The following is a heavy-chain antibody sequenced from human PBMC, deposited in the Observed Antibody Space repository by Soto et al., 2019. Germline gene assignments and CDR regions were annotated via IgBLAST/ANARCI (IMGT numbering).Heavy chain of an antibody. D-gene: IGHD5-18*01. CDR2: INPSGGGT. CDR1: GYTFTNYY. V-gene: IGHV1-46*03. CDR3: VREDHNYGHTFDY. Sequence: GASVKVSCKASGYTFTNYYIHWLRQAPGQGLEWMGIINPSGGGTTYAQKFQDRATMTRDTSTSTLYMKLTSLRSDDTAVYYCVREDHNYGHTFDYWAQGPPVTVSS. J-gene: IGHJ4*02.